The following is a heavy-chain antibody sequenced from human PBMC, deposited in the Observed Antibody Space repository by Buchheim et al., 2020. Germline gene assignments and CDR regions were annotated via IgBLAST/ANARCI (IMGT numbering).Heavy chain of an antibody. Sequence: EVQLVESGGVVVQPGGSLRLSCAASGFTFDDYTMHWVRQAPGKGLEWVSLISWDGGSTYYADSVKGRFTISRDNSKNSMYLQMNSLRTEDTALYYCAKDIYRRVLRYFDWLPRGRYYYYGMDVWGQGTT. D-gene: IGHD3-9*01. V-gene: IGHV3-43*01. J-gene: IGHJ6*02. CDR1: GFTFDDYT. CDR2: ISWDGGST. CDR3: AKDIYRRVLRYFDWLPRGRYYYYGMDV.